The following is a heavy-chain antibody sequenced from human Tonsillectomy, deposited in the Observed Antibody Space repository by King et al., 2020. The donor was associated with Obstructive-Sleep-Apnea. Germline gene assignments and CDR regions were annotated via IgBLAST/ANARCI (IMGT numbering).Heavy chain of an antibody. D-gene: IGHD5-24*01. Sequence: QLVQSGAEVKKPGSSVKVSCKASGGTFSRDAISWVRQAPGQGLEWMGGIIPLNGIANYAQKFQGRFTITADRSSRTAYMELSSLRSADTAVYYCARDFIRVGVVMASFFAYWGQGTRVTVSS. CDR1: GGTFSRDA. CDR2: IIPLNGIA. CDR3: ARDFIRVGVVMASFFAY. V-gene: IGHV1-69*17. J-gene: IGHJ4*02.